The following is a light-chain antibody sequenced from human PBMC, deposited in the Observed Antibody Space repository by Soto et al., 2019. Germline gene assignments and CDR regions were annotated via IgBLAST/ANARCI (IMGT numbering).Light chain of an antibody. Sequence: DVQMTQSAGSLAASVGGGFSFTGRASHYISMCLAWYQQRPGKAPSLLITDASKLESGVPPRFNGSRSETEFTLTIRNLQPDDFATYYCQQYNSFPWTFGLGTKVDI. CDR1: HYISMC. CDR2: DAS. CDR3: QQYNSFPWT. V-gene: IGKV1-5*01. J-gene: IGKJ1*01.